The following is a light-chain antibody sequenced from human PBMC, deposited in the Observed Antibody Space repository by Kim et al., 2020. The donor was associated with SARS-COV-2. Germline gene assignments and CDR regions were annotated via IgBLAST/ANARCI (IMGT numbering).Light chain of an antibody. Sequence: SLGEIATLSCRASQSFSNNLAWYQQKPGQAPRLLIYGASTRATGIPARFSGSGSGTEFTLTISSLQSEDSAVYYCQQYDDWPPWTFGQGTKVDIK. CDR3: QQYDDWPPWT. V-gene: IGKV3-15*01. J-gene: IGKJ1*01. CDR2: GAS. CDR1: QSFSNN.